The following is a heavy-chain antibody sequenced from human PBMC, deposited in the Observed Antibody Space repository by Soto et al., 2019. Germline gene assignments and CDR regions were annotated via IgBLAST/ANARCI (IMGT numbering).Heavy chain of an antibody. CDR3: GVCSRLVWFAFDI. CDR1: GGRLSSSA. V-gene: IGHV1-69*13. J-gene: IGHJ3*02. D-gene: IGHD6-19*01. Sequence: GASVDVCTKASGGRLSSSAIRCLRQAHGQGLEWMGGIIPIFGTANYAQKFKGRVTITADDSTSTAYMELSRLRSEDTAVYSCGVCSRLVWFAFDICGQVTMV. CDR2: IIPIFGTA.